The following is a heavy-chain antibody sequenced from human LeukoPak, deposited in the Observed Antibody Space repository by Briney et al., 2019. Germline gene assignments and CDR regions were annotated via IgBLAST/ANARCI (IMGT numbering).Heavy chain of an antibody. CDR2: FSYSGTT. D-gene: IGHD6-13*01. J-gene: IGHJ6*03. CDR1: GGSISGYY. V-gene: IGHV4-59*01. Sequence: SETVSLTCTVSGGSISGYYWSWIRQPPGKGLEWIGFFSYSGTTNYNPSLRSRVSISVDTSKNQFSLKLTSVTAADTAVYYCARTTEAHSWRTRYYDYYMDVWGKGTTVTVSS. CDR3: ARTTEAHSWRTRYYDYYMDV.